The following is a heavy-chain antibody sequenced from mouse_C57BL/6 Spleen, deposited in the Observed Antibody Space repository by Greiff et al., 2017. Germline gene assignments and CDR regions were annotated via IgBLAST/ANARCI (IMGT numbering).Heavy chain of an antibody. CDR2: IDPSDSET. D-gene: IGHD2-1*01. V-gene: IGHV1-52*01. J-gene: IGHJ4*01. CDR1: GYTFTSYW. CDR3: ARGGGKSAMDY. Sequence: VQLQQPGAELVRPGSSVKLSCKASGYTFTSYWMHWVKQRPIQGLEWIGNIDPSDSETHYNQKFKDKATLTVDKSSSTAYMQLSSLTSEDSAVCDGARGGGKSAMDYWGQGTSVTVSS.